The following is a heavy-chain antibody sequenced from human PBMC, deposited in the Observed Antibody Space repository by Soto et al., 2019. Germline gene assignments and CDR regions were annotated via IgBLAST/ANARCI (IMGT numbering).Heavy chain of an antibody. CDR1: GYTFTGYY. D-gene: IGHD3-3*01. Sequence: ASVPVSCKASGYTFTGYYMHWVRQAPGQGLEWMGWINPNSGGTNYAQKLPGRVTMTRDTSISTAYMELSRLRSDDSAVYYCARVRESFSRLWYFDLWGRGTLVTVSS. J-gene: IGHJ2*01. CDR3: ARVRESFSRLWYFDL. CDR2: INPNSGGT. V-gene: IGHV1-2*02.